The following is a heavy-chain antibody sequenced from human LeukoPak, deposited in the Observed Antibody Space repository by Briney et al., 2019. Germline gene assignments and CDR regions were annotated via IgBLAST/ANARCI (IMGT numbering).Heavy chain of an antibody. J-gene: IGHJ4*02. D-gene: IGHD4-17*01. Sequence: PGGSLRLSCVASGFTFSSFGMHWVRQAPGKGLEWVATIWFDGSNKYYADSVKGRFTISKDNSKNTLYLQMNSLRVEDTAMYYCARPKHDYVELENWGQGTLVTVSS. CDR1: GFTFSSFG. CDR2: IWFDGSNK. CDR3: ARPKHDYVELEN. V-gene: IGHV3-33*01.